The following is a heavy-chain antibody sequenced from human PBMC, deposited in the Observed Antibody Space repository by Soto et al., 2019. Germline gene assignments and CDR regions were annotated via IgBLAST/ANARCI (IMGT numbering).Heavy chain of an antibody. CDR1: GFTFSSSA. J-gene: IGHJ6*02. D-gene: IGHD5-12*01. CDR2: ISYDGSNK. Sequence: PGGSLRLSCAASGFTFSSSAMHWVRQAPAKGLEWVAVISYDGSNKYYADFVKGRFTISRDSSKNTLYLQMNSLRPEDTAVYYCARDRGNRDYDYGRVTFNYYYYGMDVWGQGTTVTVSS. CDR3: ARDRGNRDYDYGRVTFNYYYYGMDV. V-gene: IGHV3-30-3*01.